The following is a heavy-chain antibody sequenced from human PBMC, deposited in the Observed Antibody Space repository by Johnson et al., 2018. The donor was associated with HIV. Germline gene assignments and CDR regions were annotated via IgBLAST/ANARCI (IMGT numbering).Heavy chain of an antibody. Sequence: VQLVESGGVVVQPGGSLRLSCAASGFTLDDYAMHWVRKAPGKGLEWVSLISWDGGNTYYADSVKGRFTISRDNSKNTLYLQMNSLGAEDTAVYYCAREGLEQVVSDAFDIWGQGTMVTVSS. CDR3: AREGLEQVVSDAFDI. CDR1: GFTLDDYA. D-gene: IGHD6-6*01. CDR2: ISWDGGNT. V-gene: IGHV3-43D*04. J-gene: IGHJ3*02.